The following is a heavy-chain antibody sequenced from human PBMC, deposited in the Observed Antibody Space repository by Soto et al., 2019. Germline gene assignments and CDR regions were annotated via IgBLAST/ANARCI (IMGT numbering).Heavy chain of an antibody. CDR2: ISSSSSYI. CDR3: ARKLGPTDYYFVMDV. CDR1: GFTFSSYS. V-gene: IGHV3-21*06. Sequence: VQLVESGGGLVKPGGSLRLSCPVSGFTFSSYSMNWVRQAQGKGLEWVSAISSSSSYIYYAGSVKGRFTISRDNAKNPHYLQMNSLRAENTAVYYCARKLGPTDYYFVMDVWGQGTTVTVSS. J-gene: IGHJ6*02. D-gene: IGHD7-27*01.